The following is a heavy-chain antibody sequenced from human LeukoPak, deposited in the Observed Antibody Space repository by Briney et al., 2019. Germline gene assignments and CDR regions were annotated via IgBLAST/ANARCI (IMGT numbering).Heavy chain of an antibody. CDR3: ARLDPREYFDY. J-gene: IGHJ4*02. Sequence: PGGSLRLSCVASGFTFSDYYMSWIRQAPGKGLEWISYITNSGSTTFYADSVKGRFTISRDNANNSLYLQMNSLRAEDTAVYYCARLDPREYFDYWGQGTLVTVSS. V-gene: IGHV3-11*04. D-gene: IGHD3/OR15-3a*01. CDR2: ITNSGSTT. CDR1: GFTFSDYY.